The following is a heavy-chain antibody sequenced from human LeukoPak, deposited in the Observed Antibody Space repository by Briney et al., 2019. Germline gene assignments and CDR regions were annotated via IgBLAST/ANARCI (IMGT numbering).Heavy chain of an antibody. CDR1: GGSISSYY. J-gene: IGHJ4*02. CDR3: ARAQRSDFHYFDY. D-gene: IGHD2-2*01. V-gene: IGHV4-59*01. CDR2: IYYSGST. Sequence: SETLSLTCTVSGGSISSYYWSWIRQPPGKGLEWIGYIYYSGSTNYNPSLKSRVTISVDTSKNQFSLKLSSVTAADTAVYYCARAQRSDFHYFDYWGQGTLVTVSS.